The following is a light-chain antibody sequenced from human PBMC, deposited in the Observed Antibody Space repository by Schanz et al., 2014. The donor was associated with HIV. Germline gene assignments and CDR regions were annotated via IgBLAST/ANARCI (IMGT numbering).Light chain of an antibody. CDR2: YDT. J-gene: IGLJ2*01. V-gene: IGLV3-21*01. CDR1: NVGIKS. Sequence: SYELTQPPSVSVAPGETASITCGGNNVGIKSVHWYQQKPGQAPVMVISYDTDRPSGIPERFSGSNSGHTATLTISRVEAGDEADYYCQVWDTFISAVFGGGTKLTVL. CDR3: QVWDTFISAV.